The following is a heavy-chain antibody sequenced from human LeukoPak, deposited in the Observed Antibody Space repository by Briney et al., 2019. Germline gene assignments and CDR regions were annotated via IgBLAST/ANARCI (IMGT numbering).Heavy chain of an antibody. CDR2: IYHSGNT. CDR3: ARGVLRFLEWLLTAPSSNWFDP. J-gene: IGHJ5*02. Sequence: SETLSLTCAVSGYSISSGYYWGWIRQPPGKGLEWIGTIYHSGNTYYNPSLKSRVIISVDTSKNQFSLKLSSVTAADTAVYYCARGVLRFLEWLLTAPSSNWFDPWGQGTLVTVSS. CDR1: GYSISSGYY. V-gene: IGHV4-38-2*01. D-gene: IGHD3-3*01.